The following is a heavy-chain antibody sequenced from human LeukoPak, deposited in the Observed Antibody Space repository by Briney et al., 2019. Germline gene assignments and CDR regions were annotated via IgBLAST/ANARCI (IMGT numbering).Heavy chain of an antibody. CDR3: ASYSSSWYRHFDY. D-gene: IGHD6-13*01. CDR2: IYYSGST. Sequence: PSETLSLTCTVSGGSISSYYWSWIRQPPGKGLGWIGYIYYSGSTNYNPSLKSRVTISVDTSKNQFSLKLSSVTAADTAVYYCASYSSSWYRHFDYWGQGTLVTVSS. V-gene: IGHV4-59*08. CDR1: GGSISSYY. J-gene: IGHJ4*02.